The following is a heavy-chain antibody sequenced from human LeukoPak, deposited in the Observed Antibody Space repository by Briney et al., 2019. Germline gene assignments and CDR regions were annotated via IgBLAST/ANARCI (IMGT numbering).Heavy chain of an antibody. V-gene: IGHV4-34*01. CDR1: GGSFSGYY. D-gene: IGHD2-2*02. CDR2: INHSGST. J-gene: IGHJ4*02. Sequence: SETLSLTCAVYGGSFSGYYWSWIRQPPGKGLEWIGEINHSGSTNYNPSLKSRVTISVDTSKNQFSLKLSSVTAADTAVYYCARARNKKYCSSTSCYIGGFDYWGQGTLVTVSS. CDR3: ARARNKKYCSSTSCYIGGFDY.